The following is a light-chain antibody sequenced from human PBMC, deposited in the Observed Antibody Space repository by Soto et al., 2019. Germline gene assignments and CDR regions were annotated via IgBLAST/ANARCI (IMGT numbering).Light chain of an antibody. CDR3: QQYYYYPPT. CDR1: QGISNY. CDR2: GAS. Sequence: IRMTQSPSSFSASTGDRVTITCRASQGISNYVAWYQQKPGKAPKFLVYGASTLQSGVPSRFSGSGSGTDFTLTISRLQSEDFATYYCQQYYYYPPTFGQGTKVEIK. V-gene: IGKV1-8*01. J-gene: IGKJ1*01.